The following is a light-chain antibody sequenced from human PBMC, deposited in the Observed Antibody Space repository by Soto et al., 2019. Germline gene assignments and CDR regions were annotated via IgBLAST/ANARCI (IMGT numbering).Light chain of an antibody. V-gene: IGKV1-9*01. CDR3: QQLNRFPRT. J-gene: IGKJ1*01. CDR1: QGISSY. Sequence: DIQLTQSPSFLSASAGDRVTITCRASQGISSYLAWYQQRPGKVPRCLTHSASTLQSGVPARFSATGSGTTFTLTISSLQPEDIATYYCQQLNRFPRTFGQGTKVEV. CDR2: SAS.